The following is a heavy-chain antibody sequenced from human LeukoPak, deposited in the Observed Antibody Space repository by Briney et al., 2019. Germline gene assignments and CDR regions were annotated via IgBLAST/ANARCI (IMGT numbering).Heavy chain of an antibody. D-gene: IGHD4-17*01. CDR1: GGSFSGYY. J-gene: IGHJ4*02. CDR3: ARDVTRRIRKYYFDY. CDR2: INHSGST. Sequence: PSETLSLPCAVYGGSFSGYYWSWIRQPPGKGLEWIGEINHSGSTNYNPSLKSRVTISVDTSKNQFSLKLSSVTAADTAVYYCARDVTRRIRKYYFDYWGQGTLVTVSS. V-gene: IGHV4-34*01.